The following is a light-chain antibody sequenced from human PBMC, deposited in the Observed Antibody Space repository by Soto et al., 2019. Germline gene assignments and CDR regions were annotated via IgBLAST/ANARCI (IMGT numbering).Light chain of an antibody. CDR3: QQYNSYSWT. J-gene: IGKJ1*01. CDR1: QGFSSG. V-gene: IGKV1-5*01. Sequence: QLTRFPSTLSASVGARVPITCRASQGFSSGLAWYQQKPGKAPKLLIYDASSLESGVPSRFSGSGSGTEFTLTISSLQPDDFATYYCQQYNSYSWTFGQGTKVEIK. CDR2: DAS.